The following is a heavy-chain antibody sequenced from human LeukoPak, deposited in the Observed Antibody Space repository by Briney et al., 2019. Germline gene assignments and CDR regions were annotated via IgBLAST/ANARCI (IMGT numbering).Heavy chain of an antibody. Sequence: PGRSLRLSCAASGFTFSSYGMHWVRQAPGKGLEWVAVISYDGSNKYYADSVKGRFTISRDNSKNTLYLQMNSLRAEDTAVYYCAKDHPDSSGSFDYWGQGTLVTVSS. J-gene: IGHJ4*02. CDR3: AKDHPDSSGSFDY. CDR2: ISYDGSNK. D-gene: IGHD3-22*01. V-gene: IGHV3-30*18. CDR1: GFTFSSYG.